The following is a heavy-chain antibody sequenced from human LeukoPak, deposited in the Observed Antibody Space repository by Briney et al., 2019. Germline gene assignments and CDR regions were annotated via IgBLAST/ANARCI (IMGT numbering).Heavy chain of an antibody. CDR2: VNPNSGNT. Sequence: ASVEVSCKASGYTFTSYDINWVRQATGQGLEWMGWVNPNSGNTGYVQKFQGRVTMTRNTSISTAYMELSSLRSEDTAVYYCARGVRGFRSEAFYYYMDVWGKGTTVTVSS. D-gene: IGHD3-10*01. CDR3: ARGVRGFRSEAFYYYMDV. J-gene: IGHJ6*03. CDR1: GYTFTSYD. V-gene: IGHV1-8*01.